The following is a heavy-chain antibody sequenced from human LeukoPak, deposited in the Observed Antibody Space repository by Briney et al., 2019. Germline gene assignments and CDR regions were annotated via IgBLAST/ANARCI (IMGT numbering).Heavy chain of an antibody. CDR2: LSDRGGST. J-gene: IGHJ4*02. CDR1: GFPHSRYA. V-gene: IGHV3-23*01. CDR3: ENYRTYYDFWSGYSSPEPRPFDY. D-gene: IGHD3-3*01. Sequence: GGSLSLSCAASGFPHSRYAMSCARHAPGRGREWGSALSDRGGSTYYADSVTGRYTISRDNSKHTLYLQMNSLRAEATAVYYCENYRTYYDFWSGYSSPEPRPFDYWGQGALVTVSS.